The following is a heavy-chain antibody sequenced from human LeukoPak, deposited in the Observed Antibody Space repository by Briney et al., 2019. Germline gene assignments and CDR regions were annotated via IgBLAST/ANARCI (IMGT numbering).Heavy chain of an antibody. V-gene: IGHV3-30*02. CDR1: GFSFSGYG. J-gene: IGHJ2*01. Sequence: GGSLRLSCAASGFSFSGYGMHWVRQAPGKGLEWVAFIRYDGSNEYYADSVKGRFTISRDNSKNTLYLQMNSLRAEDTAVYYCARAPVCSSTCCYINAHWYFDLWGRGTLVTVSS. D-gene: IGHD2-2*02. CDR3: ARAPVCSSTCCYINAHWYFDL. CDR2: IRYDGSNE.